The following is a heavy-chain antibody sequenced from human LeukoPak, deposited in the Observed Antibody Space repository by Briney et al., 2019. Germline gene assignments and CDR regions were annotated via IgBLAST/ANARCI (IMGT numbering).Heavy chain of an antibody. Sequence: SETLSLTCTVSGYSISSGYYWGWIRQPPGKGLEWIGYIYYSGSTYYNPSLKSRVTISVDTSKNQFSLKLSSVTAADTAVYYCARDCRTAGFDPWGQGTLVTASS. J-gene: IGHJ5*02. CDR3: ARDCRTAGFDP. CDR1: GYSISSGYY. D-gene: IGHD2-21*02. V-gene: IGHV4-38-2*02. CDR2: IYYSGST.